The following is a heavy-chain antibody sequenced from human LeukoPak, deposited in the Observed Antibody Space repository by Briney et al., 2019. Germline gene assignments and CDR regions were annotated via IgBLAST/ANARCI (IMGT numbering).Heavy chain of an antibody. CDR1: GFTFSSYS. D-gene: IGHD6-19*01. V-gene: IGHV3-21*04. CDR3: AKDLTAVPATGVDF. CDR2: ISSSSSYI. Sequence: PGGSLRLSCAASGFTFSSYSMNWVRQAPGKGLEWVSSISSSSSYIYYADSVKGRFTISRDNSKNTLSLQMNTLNAEDTAVYYCAKDLTAVPATGVDFWGQGTLVTVSS. J-gene: IGHJ4*02.